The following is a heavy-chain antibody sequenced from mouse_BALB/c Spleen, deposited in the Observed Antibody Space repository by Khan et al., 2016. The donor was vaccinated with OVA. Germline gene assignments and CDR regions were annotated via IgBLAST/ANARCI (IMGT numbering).Heavy chain of an antibody. D-gene: IGHD1-1*01. CDR1: GYSITSDYA. CDR3: ARSVTITTVVATDFDY. J-gene: IGHJ2*01. V-gene: IGHV3-2*02. Sequence: EVQLQESGPGLVKPSQSLSLTCTVTGYSITSDYAWNWIRQFPGNKLEWMGYISYSGRTSYNPSLKSRISINRDTSKNQFFLKLNSVTTEDTATYYCARSVTITTVVATDFDYWGQGTTLTVSS. CDR2: ISYSGRT.